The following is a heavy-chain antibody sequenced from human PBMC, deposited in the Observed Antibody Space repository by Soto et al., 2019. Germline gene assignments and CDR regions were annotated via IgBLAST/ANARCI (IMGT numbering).Heavy chain of an antibody. Sequence: GGSLRLSCAASGFTFSSYGMHWVRQAPGKGLEWVAVIWYDGSNKYYADSVKGRFTISRDNSKNTLYLQMNSLRAEDTAVYYCARDSGDDRSGLRYWGQGTLVTVSS. J-gene: IGHJ4*02. V-gene: IGHV3-33*01. CDR1: GFTFSSYG. D-gene: IGHD3-22*01. CDR3: ARDSGDDRSGLRY. CDR2: IWYDGSNK.